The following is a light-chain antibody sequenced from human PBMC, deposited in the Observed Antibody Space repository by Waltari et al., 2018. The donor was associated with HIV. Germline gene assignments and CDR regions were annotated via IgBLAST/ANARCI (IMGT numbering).Light chain of an antibody. J-gene: IGLJ2*01. CDR1: SSDVGGYNY. CDR2: DVS. CDR3: CSYAGSSTVV. V-gene: IGLV2-23*02. Sequence: QSALTQPASVSGSPGQSITIPCTGTSSDVGGYNYVSWYQQHPGKAPKLMIYDVSKRPSGVSNRFSGSKSGNTASLTISVLQAEDEADYYCCSYAGSSTVVFGGGTKLTVL.